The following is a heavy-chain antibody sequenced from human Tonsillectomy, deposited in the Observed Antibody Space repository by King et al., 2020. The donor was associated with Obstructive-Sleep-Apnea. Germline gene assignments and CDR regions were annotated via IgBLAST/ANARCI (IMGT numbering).Heavy chain of an antibody. D-gene: IGHD2/OR15-2a*01. J-gene: IGHJ4*02. CDR2: ISSSGGDT. CDR1: GFTFRNYV. V-gene: IGHV3-23*04. CDR3: AKEISIRN. Sequence: VQLVESGGGLVKPGGSLRLSCAASGFTFRNYVMSWVRQAPGKGLEWVSSISSSGGDTYYAESVRGRFTVSRDNSKNTLYVQMNSQRAEDTAVYYCAKEISIRNWGQGTLVAVSS.